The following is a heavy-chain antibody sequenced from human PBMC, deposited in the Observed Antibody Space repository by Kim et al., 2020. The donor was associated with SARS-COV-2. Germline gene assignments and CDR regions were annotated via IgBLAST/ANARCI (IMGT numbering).Heavy chain of an antibody. J-gene: IGHJ6*02. CDR2: IYTSGST. Sequence: SETLSLTCTVSGGSISSYYWSWIRQPAGKGLEWIGRIYTSGSTNYNPSLKSRVTMSVDTSKNQFSLKLSSVTAADTAVYYCARDLYCSGGSCYLYYYYGMDVWGQGTTVTVSS. D-gene: IGHD2-15*01. CDR1: GGSISSYY. V-gene: IGHV4-4*07. CDR3: ARDLYCSGGSCYLYYYYGMDV.